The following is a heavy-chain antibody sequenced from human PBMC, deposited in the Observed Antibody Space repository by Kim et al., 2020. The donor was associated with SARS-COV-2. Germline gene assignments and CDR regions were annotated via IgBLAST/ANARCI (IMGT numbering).Heavy chain of an antibody. Sequence: SETLSLTCTVSGGSISSSSYYWGWIRQPPGKGLEWIGSIYYSGSTYYNPSLKSRVTISVDTSKNQFSLKLSSVTAADTAVYYCARQWRGYCSGGSCVIFDYWGQRTLVTVSS. CDR1: GGSISSSSYY. CDR3: ARQWRGYCSGGSCVIFDY. J-gene: IGHJ4*02. V-gene: IGHV4-39*01. D-gene: IGHD2-15*01. CDR2: IYYSGST.